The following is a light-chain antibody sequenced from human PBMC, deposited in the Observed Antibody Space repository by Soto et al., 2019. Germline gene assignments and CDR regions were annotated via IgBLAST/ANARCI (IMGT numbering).Light chain of an antibody. CDR3: QQYGSTPPRT. V-gene: IGKV3-20*01. Sequence: EIVLTQSPGILSLSPGERATLSCRASQSVSNDFLAWYQQKPGQAPRLLIYGASTRATDVPDRFSGSGSGADFTLIICRLEPEDFAVYYCQQYGSTPPRTFGQGTKVE. J-gene: IGKJ1*01. CDR2: GAS. CDR1: QSVSNDF.